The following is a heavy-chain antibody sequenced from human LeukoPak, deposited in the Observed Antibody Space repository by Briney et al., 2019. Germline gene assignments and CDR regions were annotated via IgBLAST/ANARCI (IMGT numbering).Heavy chain of an antibody. CDR1: GGSFSDYY. J-gene: IGHJ5*02. V-gene: IGHV4-34*01. Sequence: SETLSLTCAVYGGSFSDYYWNWIRQSPGEGLEWIGEINHRGSASYNPSLKSRVAMSVDTSKNQFSLKLSSVTAADTAVYYCARVVDGGAALARENWFDPWGQGTLVTVSS. CDR2: INHRGSA. D-gene: IGHD4-23*01. CDR3: ARVVDGGAALARENWFDP.